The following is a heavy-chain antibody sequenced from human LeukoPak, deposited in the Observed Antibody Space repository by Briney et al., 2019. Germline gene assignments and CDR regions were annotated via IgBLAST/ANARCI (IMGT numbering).Heavy chain of an antibody. J-gene: IGHJ4*02. D-gene: IGHD4-17*01. Sequence: SETLSLTCTVSGYSISSGYFWGWIRQPPGKGLEWIGEINHSGSTNYNPSLKSRVTISVDTSKNQFSLKLSSVTAADTAVYYCARGLGTVTFFDYWGQGTLVTVSS. V-gene: IGHV4-38-2*02. CDR1: GYSISSGYF. CDR3: ARGLGTVTFFDY. CDR2: INHSGST.